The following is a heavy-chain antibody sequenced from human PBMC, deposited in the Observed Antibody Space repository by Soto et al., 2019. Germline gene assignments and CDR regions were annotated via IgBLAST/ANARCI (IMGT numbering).Heavy chain of an antibody. V-gene: IGHV3-33*01. J-gene: IGHJ4*02. CDR3: ASDRDDYGSGSYGLSLVIDY. CDR2: IWFDGSNR. Sequence: GGSLRLSCEASGFTFSDYGMHWIRQTPGKGLEWVATIWFDGSNRYYGNSVRGRFAISRDNSKNTLYLQMNSLRAEDTAVYYCASDRDDYGSGSYGLSLVIDYWGPGTLVTVSS. D-gene: IGHD3-10*01. CDR1: GFTFSDYG.